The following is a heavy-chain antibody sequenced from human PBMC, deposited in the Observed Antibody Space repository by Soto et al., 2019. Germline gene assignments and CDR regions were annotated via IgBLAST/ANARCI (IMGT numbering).Heavy chain of an antibody. V-gene: IGHV3-11*01. J-gene: IGHJ2*01. CDR3: AIPGSGWYWDWYFEL. CDR1: GFTFSDYY. D-gene: IGHD6-19*01. Sequence: QVQLVESGGGLVKPGGSLRLSCAASGFTFSDYYMIWIRQAPGKGLELVSYISNSATIIYYADSVKGRFTISRDNAKISLYLQECCLRAEDTAVYYCAIPGSGWYWDWYFELWGRGALVTVSS. CDR2: ISNSATII.